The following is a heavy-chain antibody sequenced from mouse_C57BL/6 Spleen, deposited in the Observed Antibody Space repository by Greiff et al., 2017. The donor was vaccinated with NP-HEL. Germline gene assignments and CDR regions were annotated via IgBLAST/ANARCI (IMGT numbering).Heavy chain of an antibody. CDR2: ISSGSSTI. CDR3: ARRITTVVATRGNAMDY. Sequence: EVMLVESGGGLVKPGGSLKLSCAASGFTFSDYGMHWVRQAPEKGLEWVAYISSGSSTIYYADTVKGRFPISRDNAKNTLFLQMNSLRSEETAMYYCARRITTVVATRGNAMDYWGQGTSVTVSS. CDR1: GFTFSDYG. J-gene: IGHJ4*01. D-gene: IGHD1-1*01. V-gene: IGHV5-17*01.